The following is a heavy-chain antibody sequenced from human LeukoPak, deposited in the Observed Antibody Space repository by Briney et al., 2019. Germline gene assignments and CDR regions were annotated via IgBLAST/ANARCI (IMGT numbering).Heavy chain of an antibody. J-gene: IGHJ4*02. D-gene: IGHD3-10*01. Sequence: PGGSLRLSCAASGFTFSSYAMHWVRQAPGKGLEWVAVISYDGSNKYYADSVKGRFTISRDNSKNTLYLQMNSPRAEDTAVYYCRAELGALDYWGQGTLVTVSS. CDR3: RAELGALDY. CDR1: GFTFSSYA. CDR2: ISYDGSNK. V-gene: IGHV3-30-3*01.